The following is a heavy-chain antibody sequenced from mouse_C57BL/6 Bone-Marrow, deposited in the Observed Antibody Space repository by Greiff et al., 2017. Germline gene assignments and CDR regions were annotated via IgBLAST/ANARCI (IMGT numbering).Heavy chain of an antibody. CDR2: INPSSGYT. D-gene: IGHD2-5*01. J-gene: IGHJ2*01. CDR1: GYTFTSYW. CDR3: ARSSYSNYYY. Sequence: VKLVESGAELAKPGASVKLSCKASGYTFTSYWMHWVKQRPGQGLEWIGYINPSSGYTKYNQKFKDKATLPADKSSSTAYMQLSSLTYEDSAVYYCARSSYSNYYYWGQGTTLTVSS. V-gene: IGHV1-7*01.